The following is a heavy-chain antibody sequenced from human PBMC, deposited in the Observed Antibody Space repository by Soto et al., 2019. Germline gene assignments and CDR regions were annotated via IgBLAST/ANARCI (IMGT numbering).Heavy chain of an antibody. V-gene: IGHV3-23*01. Sequence: EVQLLESGGDLVHPGGSLRLSCSASGFTFSRFAMSWVRLTPCKGLEWVSAITGSGDATFYADSVKGRFTLSRDNSCHTLYLQTNSMRAEDTALNFWSSSLLRYCSGDSCYAYWLDPRGQRTLVTVAS. D-gene: IGHD2-15*01. CDR3: SSSLLRYCSGDSCYAYWLDP. J-gene: IGHJ5*02. CDR1: GFTFSRFA. CDR2: ITGSGDAT.